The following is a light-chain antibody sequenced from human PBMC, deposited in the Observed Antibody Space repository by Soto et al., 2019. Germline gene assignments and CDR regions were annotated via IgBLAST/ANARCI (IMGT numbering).Light chain of an antibody. CDR2: DAS. J-gene: IGKJ1*01. CDR1: QNIATW. V-gene: IGKV1-5*01. Sequence: DIQMTQSPSTLSASVGDRVTISCRASQNIATWLAWYQQKPGKAPTLLIYDASSLESGVPLRFSGSGSGTFFTLTISDLRPDDFATYYCQQYKSYSSAFGQGTKVEIK. CDR3: QQYKSYSSA.